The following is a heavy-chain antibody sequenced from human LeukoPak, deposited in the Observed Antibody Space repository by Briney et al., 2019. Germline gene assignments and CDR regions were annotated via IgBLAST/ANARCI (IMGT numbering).Heavy chain of an antibody. CDR3: ARDIASTFDY. Sequence: SETLSLTCTVSGGSISSYYWSWIRQPPGKGLEWIGYIYYSGSTNYNPSLKSRVTISVDTSKNQFSLKLSSVTAADTAVYYCARDIASTFDYWGQGTLVTISS. V-gene: IGHV4-59*01. CDR1: GGSISSYY. J-gene: IGHJ4*02. D-gene: IGHD3-16*02. CDR2: IYYSGST.